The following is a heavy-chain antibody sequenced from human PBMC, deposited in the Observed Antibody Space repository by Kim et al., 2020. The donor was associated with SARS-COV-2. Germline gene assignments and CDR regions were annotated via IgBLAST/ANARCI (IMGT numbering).Heavy chain of an antibody. CDR2: ISSSSSYI. CDR1: GFTFSSYS. Sequence: GGSLRLSCAASGFTFSSYSMNWVRQAPGKGLEWVSSISSSSSYIYYADSVKGRFTISRDNAKNSLYLQMNSLRAEDTAVYYCAAVLLWFGELISAVDIWGQGTMVTVSS. D-gene: IGHD3-10*01. CDR3: AAVLLWFGELISAVDI. V-gene: IGHV3-21*01. J-gene: IGHJ3*02.